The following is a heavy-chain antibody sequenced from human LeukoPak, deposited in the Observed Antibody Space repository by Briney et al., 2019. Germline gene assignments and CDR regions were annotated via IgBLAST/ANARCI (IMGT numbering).Heavy chain of an antibody. CDR2: ISAYNGNT. CDR3: ARSTYYYDSSGYYYSHPTQSHY. V-gene: IGHV1-18*01. J-gene: IGHJ4*02. D-gene: IGHD3-22*01. CDR1: GYTFTSYG. Sequence: GASVKVSCKASGYTFTSYGISWVRQAPGQGLEWMRWISAYNGNTNYAQKLQGRVTMTTDTSTSTAYMELRSLRSDDTAVYYCARSTYYYDSSGYYYSHPTQSHYWGQGTLVTVSS.